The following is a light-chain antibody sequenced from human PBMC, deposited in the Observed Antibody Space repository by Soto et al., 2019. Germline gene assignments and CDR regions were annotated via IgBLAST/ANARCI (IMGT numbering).Light chain of an antibody. V-gene: IGKV3-20*01. CDR1: QSVSSTY. CDR3: QQYGSSPRS. CDR2: GAS. J-gene: IGKJ1*01. Sequence: EIVLTQSAGTLSLSPGERATLSCRASQSVSSTYLAWYQHKLGQAPRLLIYGASSKASGIPDRFSGSGSGTDFTLTISRLEPEDFAVYYCQQYGSSPRSFGQGTKVEVK.